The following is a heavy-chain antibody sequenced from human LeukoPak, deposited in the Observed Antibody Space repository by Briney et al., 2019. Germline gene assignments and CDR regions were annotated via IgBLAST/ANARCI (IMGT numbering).Heavy chain of an antibody. J-gene: IGHJ4*02. CDR3: AREDIPGRVTTILPY. CDR2: XNHSGNT. V-gene: IGHV4-34*01. CDR1: GGSXXXXX. Sequence: SETLSLNCAVYGGSXXXXXXXWVRQPXGXXXXXXXXXNHSGNTNYNPSLKSRVTISVDTSKNQFSLNLGSVTAADTAVYYCAREDIPGRVTTILPYWGQGILVTVSS. D-gene: IGHD5-12*01.